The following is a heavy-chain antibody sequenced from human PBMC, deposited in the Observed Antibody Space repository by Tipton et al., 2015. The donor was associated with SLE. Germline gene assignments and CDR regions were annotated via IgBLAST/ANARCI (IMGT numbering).Heavy chain of an antibody. V-gene: IGHV3-73*01. CDR3: TSRFDSSSWLLNYYYGMDV. J-gene: IGHJ6*02. CDR2: IRSKANSYAT. D-gene: IGHD6-13*01. CDR1: GFTFSGSA. Sequence: SLRLSCAASGFTFSGSAMHWVRQASGKGLEWVGRIRSKANSYATAYAASVKGRFTISRDDSKNTAYLQMNSLKTEDTAVYYCTSRFDSSSWLLNYYYGMDVWGQGTTVTVSS.